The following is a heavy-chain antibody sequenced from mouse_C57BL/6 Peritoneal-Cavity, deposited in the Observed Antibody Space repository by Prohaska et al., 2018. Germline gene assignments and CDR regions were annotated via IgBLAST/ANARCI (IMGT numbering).Heavy chain of an antibody. D-gene: IGHD1-1*01. CDR2: IDPSDSYT. J-gene: IGHJ2*01. CDR1: GYTFTSYW. V-gene: IGHV1-69*02. CDR3: ARWYYGSSFDY. Sequence: KASGYTFTSYWMHWVKQRPGQGLEWIGEIDPSDSYTNYNQNLKGKATLTVDKSSSTAYMQLSSLTSEDSAVYYCARWYYGSSFDYWGQGTTLTVSS.